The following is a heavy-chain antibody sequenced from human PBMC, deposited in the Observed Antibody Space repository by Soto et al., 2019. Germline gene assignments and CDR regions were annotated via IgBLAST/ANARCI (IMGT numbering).Heavy chain of an antibody. V-gene: IGHV1-69*08. D-gene: IGHD3-10*01. CDR1: GGTFSPYT. J-gene: IGHJ4*02. Sequence: QVQLVQSGAEVKKPGSSVKVSCKASGGTFSPYTINWVRQAPGQGLEWMGRIIPFLGVTNYAQKFQASVTITAAKSTQTAYMELSGLRFEDTAVYYCARDWESTVSTWSFGAFWGRGTLVTVSS. CDR3: ARDWESTVSTWSFGAF. CDR2: IIPFLGVT.